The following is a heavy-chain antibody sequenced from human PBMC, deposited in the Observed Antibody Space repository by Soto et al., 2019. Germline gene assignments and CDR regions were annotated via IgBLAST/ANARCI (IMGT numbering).Heavy chain of an antibody. V-gene: IGHV1-2*04. CDR1: GYTFTGYY. Sequence: AASVKVSCKASGYTFTGYYMHWVRQAPGQGLEWMGWINPNSGGTNYAQKFQGWVTMTRDTSTSTAYMELRSLRSDDTAVYYCARAGYSAFYYYGMDVWGQGTTVTVSS. J-gene: IGHJ6*02. D-gene: IGHD1-26*01. CDR2: INPNSGGT. CDR3: ARAGYSAFYYYGMDV.